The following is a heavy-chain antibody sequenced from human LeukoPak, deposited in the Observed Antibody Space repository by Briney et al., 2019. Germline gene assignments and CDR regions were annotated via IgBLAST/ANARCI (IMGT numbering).Heavy chain of an antibody. D-gene: IGHD3-22*01. V-gene: IGHV3-23*01. CDR2: ISGSGGST. CDR1: GFTFSSYA. CDR3: AREEDGYDSSGYFCD. J-gene: IGHJ4*02. Sequence: PGGSLRLSCAASGFTFSSYAMSWVRQAPGKGLEWVSAISGSGGSTYYADSVKGRFTISRDNSKNTLYLQMNSLRAEDTAVYYCAREEDGYDSSGYFCDWGQGTLVTVSS.